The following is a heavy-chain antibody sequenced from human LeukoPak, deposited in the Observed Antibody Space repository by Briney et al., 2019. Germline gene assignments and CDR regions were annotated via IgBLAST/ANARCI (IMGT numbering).Heavy chain of an antibody. CDR2: ISTTGGTT. D-gene: IGHD3-22*01. Sequence: PGGTLRLSCAASGLTFSSYGMSWVRQAPGRGLEWVSAISTTGGTTYYADSVRGRFTISRDNSKNTLYLQMNSLRAEDTAVYYCARDMIPHDAFDIWGQGTMVTVSS. V-gene: IGHV3-23*01. J-gene: IGHJ3*02. CDR3: ARDMIPHDAFDI. CDR1: GLTFSSYG.